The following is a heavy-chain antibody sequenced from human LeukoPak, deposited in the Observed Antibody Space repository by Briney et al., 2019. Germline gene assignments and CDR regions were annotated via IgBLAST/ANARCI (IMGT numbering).Heavy chain of an antibody. Sequence: SETLSLTCAVYGGSFSGYYWSWIRQPPGKGLEWIGEINHSGSTNYNPSLKSRVTISVDTSKNQFSLKLGSVTAADTAVYYCARARYYYGSGRYDAFDIWGQGTMVTVSS. CDR2: INHSGST. J-gene: IGHJ3*02. CDR1: GGSFSGYY. D-gene: IGHD3-10*01. CDR3: ARARYYYGSGRYDAFDI. V-gene: IGHV4-34*01.